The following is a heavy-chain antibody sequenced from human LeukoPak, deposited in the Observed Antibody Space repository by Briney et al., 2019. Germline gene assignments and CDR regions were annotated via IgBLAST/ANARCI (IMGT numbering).Heavy chain of an antibody. J-gene: IGHJ4*02. Sequence: SETLSFTCTVSGGSISSGGYYWRWIRQHPGRGLEWIGYMYYRGSPYYDPALKSRVTISVDTFKKQYSLKLSYVTAADTGVYYCARGNCSGGSCSVHVDCWGQGTLVTVSS. CDR1: GGSISSGGYY. D-gene: IGHD2-15*01. CDR3: ARGNCSGGSCSVHVDC. V-gene: IGHV4-31*03. CDR2: MYYRGSP.